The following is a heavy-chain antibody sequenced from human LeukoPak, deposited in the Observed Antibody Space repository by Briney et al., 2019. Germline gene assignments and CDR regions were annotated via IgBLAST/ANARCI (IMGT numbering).Heavy chain of an antibody. CDR3: ARDHRVGATTVYYGMDV. Sequence: PGGSLRLSCAASGFTFSSYAMHWVRQAPGKGLEWVAVISYDGSNKYYADSVKGRFTISRDNSKNTLYLQMNSLRAEDTAVYYCARDHRVGATTVYYGMDVWGQGTTVTVSS. J-gene: IGHJ6*02. V-gene: IGHV3-30-3*01. D-gene: IGHD1-26*01. CDR1: GFTFSSYA. CDR2: ISYDGSNK.